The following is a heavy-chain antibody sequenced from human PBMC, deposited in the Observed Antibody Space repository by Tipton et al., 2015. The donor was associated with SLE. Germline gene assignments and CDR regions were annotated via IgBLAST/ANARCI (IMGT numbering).Heavy chain of an antibody. CDR2: IYTSGST. CDR1: GGSISSSSYY. CDR3: ARVCSSSWADAFDI. Sequence: TLSLTCTVSGGSISSSSYYWGWIRQPPGKGLEWIGSIYTSGSTNYNPSLKSRVTMSVDTSKNQFSLKLSSVTAADTAVYYCARVCSSSWADAFDIWGQGTMVTVSS. V-gene: IGHV4-39*07. J-gene: IGHJ3*02. D-gene: IGHD6-13*01.